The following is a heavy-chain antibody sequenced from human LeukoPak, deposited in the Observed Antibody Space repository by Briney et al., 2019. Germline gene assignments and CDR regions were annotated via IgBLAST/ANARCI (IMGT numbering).Heavy chain of an antibody. CDR3: AKGRITMIVVVEFDY. V-gene: IGHV3-23*01. D-gene: IGHD3-22*01. CDR1: VFTSTSPG. J-gene: IGHJ4*02. Sequence: GGSLRLSCAASVFTSTSPGMSWVRQAPGKGLEWVSSMSGNGASAYYADSVKGRFTVSTDNSKSTLYLQVNSLRPEDTAVYYCAKGRITMIVVVEFDYWGQGTLVTVSS. CDR2: MSGNGASA.